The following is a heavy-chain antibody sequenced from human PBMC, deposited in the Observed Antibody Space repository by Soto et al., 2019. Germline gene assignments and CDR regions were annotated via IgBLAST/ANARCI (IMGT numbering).Heavy chain of an antibody. V-gene: IGHV1-8*01. CDR2: MNPNSGNT. J-gene: IGHJ4*02. CDR1: GYTFTSYD. CDR3: ARGHDYIWGSYIDY. D-gene: IGHD3-16*01. Sequence: ASVKVSCKASGYTFTSYDINWVRQATGQGLEWMGWMNPNSGNTGYAQKFQGRVTMTRNTSISTAYMELSSLRSEDTAVYYCARGHDYIWGSYIDYWGQGTLVTVSS.